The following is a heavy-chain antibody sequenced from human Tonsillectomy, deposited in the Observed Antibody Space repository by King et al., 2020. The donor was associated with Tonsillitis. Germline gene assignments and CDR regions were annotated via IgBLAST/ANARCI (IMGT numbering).Heavy chain of an antibody. D-gene: IGHD5-24*01. V-gene: IGHV3-30*18. Sequence: VQLVESGGGVVQPGRSLRLSCAASGFTFSSYGIHWVRQAPGKGLEWVAVISYDGSNKYYADSVKGRFTISRDNSKNTLSLQMNSLRTEDTAVYYCAKDRGEMATIGFDYWGQETLVTVSS. CDR3: AKDRGEMATIGFDY. CDR1: GFTFSSYG. CDR2: ISYDGSNK. J-gene: IGHJ4*02.